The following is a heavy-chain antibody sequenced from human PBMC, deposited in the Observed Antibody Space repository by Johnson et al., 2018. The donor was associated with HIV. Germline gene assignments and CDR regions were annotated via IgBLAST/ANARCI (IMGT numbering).Heavy chain of an antibody. CDR3: ARDGWGSRGWDDAFDI. V-gene: IGHV3-33*08. Sequence: QVQLVESGGGVVQPGRSLRLSCAASGFTFSSYAMHWVRQAPGKGLEWVAVIWYDGSNKYYADSVKGRFTISRDNSNNTLYLQMDSLRAEDTAVYYCARDGWGSRGWDDAFDIWGQGTMVTVSS. CDR2: IWYDGSNK. D-gene: IGHD6-19*01. CDR1: GFTFSSYA. J-gene: IGHJ3*02.